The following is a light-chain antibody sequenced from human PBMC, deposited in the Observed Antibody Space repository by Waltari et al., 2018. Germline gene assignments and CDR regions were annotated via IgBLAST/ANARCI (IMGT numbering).Light chain of an antibody. V-gene: IGKV1-33*01. J-gene: IGKJ3*01. CDR1: EDINNY. Sequence: DIQMTQSPSSLSASLGDRVTITCQASEDINNYLNWYQQKPGKAPKLLIYDASNLQVGVPSTFSGSGSGTEFTLTISSLQPEDFATYYCLQYYSYPATFGPGTKVDF. CDR3: LQYYSYPAT. CDR2: DAS.